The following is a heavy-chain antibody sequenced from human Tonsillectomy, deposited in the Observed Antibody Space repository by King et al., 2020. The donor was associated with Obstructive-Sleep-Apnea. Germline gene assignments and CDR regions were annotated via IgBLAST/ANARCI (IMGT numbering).Heavy chain of an antibody. CDR1: GCTFSTYS. D-gene: IGHD2-15*01. CDR3: VLEYSVVSGLDV. J-gene: IGHJ6*02. CDR2: ILSISRYF. V-gene: IGHV3-21*01. Sequence: VQLVESGGGLVKPGGSLRLSCVASGCTFSTYSINWVRQAPGKGLEWFSSILSISRYFYYAASVKGRFTIARDNTKTSLFLQINSLRADDTAVYYCVLEYSVVSGLDVWGQGTTVTVSS.